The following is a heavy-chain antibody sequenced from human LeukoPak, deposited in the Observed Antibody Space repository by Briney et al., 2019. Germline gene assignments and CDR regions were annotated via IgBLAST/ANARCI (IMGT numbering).Heavy chain of an antibody. CDR1: GFTFDDYA. J-gene: IGHJ4*02. CDR3: AKGGDILTGYYADY. D-gene: IGHD3-9*01. CDR2: ISWNSGSI. Sequence: GGSLRLSCAASGFTFDDYAMHWVRQAPGKGLEWVSGISWNSGSIGYADSVKGRFTISRDNAKNSLYLQINSLRAEDTALYYCAKGGDILTGYYADYWGQGTLVTVSS. V-gene: IGHV3-9*01.